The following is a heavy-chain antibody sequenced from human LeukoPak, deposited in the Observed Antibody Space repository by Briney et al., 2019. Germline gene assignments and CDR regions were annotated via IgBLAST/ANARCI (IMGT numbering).Heavy chain of an antibody. CDR2: ISYDGSNK. J-gene: IGHJ4*02. D-gene: IGHD1-26*01. CDR3: ARDSGGYPGHFDY. Sequence: PGRSLRLSCAASGFTFSSYGMHWVRQAPGKGLEWVAVISYDGSNKYYADSVKGRFTISRDNSKNTLYLQMNSLRAEDTAVYYCARDSGGYPGHFDYWGQGTLVTVSS. CDR1: GFTFSSYG. V-gene: IGHV3-30*03.